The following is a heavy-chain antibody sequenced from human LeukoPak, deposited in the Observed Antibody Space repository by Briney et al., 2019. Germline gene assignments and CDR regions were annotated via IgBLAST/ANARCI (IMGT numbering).Heavy chain of an antibody. CDR3: ARGQKRAWRNYYYYMDV. D-gene: IGHD1-1*01. CDR2: IIPIFGTA. V-gene: IGHV1-69*05. Sequence: GASVKVSCKASGGTFSSYAISWVRQAPGQGLEWMGGIIPIFGTANYAQKFQGRVTITTDESTSTAYMELSSLRSEDTAVYYCARGQKRAWRNYYYYMDVWGKGTTVTVSS. CDR1: GGTFSSYA. J-gene: IGHJ6*03.